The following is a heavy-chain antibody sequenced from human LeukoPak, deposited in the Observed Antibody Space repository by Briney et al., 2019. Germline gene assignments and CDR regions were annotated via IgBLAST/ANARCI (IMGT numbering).Heavy chain of an antibody. CDR2: ISGSGGGT. CDR3: AKGRPRYYYDSSGYWETDAFDI. CDR1: GFTFSSYA. V-gene: IGHV3-23*01. Sequence: GGPLRLSCAASGFTFSSYAMSWVRQAPGKGLEWVSAISGSGGGTYYADSVKGRFTISRDNSKNTLYLQMNSLRAEDTAVYYCAKGRPRYYYDSSGYWETDAFDIWGQGTMVTVSS. J-gene: IGHJ3*02. D-gene: IGHD3-22*01.